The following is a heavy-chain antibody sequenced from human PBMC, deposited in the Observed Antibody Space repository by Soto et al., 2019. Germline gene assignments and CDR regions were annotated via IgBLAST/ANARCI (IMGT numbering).Heavy chain of an antibody. V-gene: IGHV3-66*01. CDR2: IYTGGST. CDR3: ARGGIGGTFDY. D-gene: IGHD6-13*01. CDR1: GFTVSRNY. Sequence: GGSLRLSCAASGFTVSRNYMSWVRQAPGKGLEWVSVIYTGGSTYYADSVKGRLTISRDNSKNTLYLQMNSLRAEDTAVYYCARGGIGGTFDYWGQGTLVTVSS. J-gene: IGHJ4*02.